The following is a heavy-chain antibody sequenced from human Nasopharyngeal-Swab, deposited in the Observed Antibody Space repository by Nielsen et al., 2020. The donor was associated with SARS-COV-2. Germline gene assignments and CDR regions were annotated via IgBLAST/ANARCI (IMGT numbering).Heavy chain of an antibody. CDR1: GFTFSSYG. CDR3: ARVTHDYGDYGWFDP. Sequence: GESLKISCAASGFTFSSYGMHWVRQAPGKGLEWVAVIWYDGSNKYYADSVKGRFTISRDNSKNTLYLLMNSLRAEDTAVYYCARVTHDYGDYGWFDPWGQGTLVTVSS. V-gene: IGHV3-33*01. CDR2: IWYDGSNK. D-gene: IGHD4-17*01. J-gene: IGHJ5*02.